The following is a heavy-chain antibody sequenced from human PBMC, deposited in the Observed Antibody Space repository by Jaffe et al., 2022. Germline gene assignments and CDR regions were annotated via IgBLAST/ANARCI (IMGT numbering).Heavy chain of an antibody. J-gene: IGHJ6*04. CDR1: GGSISSGSYY. CDR3: ARETHDLLWFGELSHSDV. V-gene: IGHV4-61*02. Sequence: QVQLQESGPGLVKPSQTLSLTCTVSGGSISSGSYYWSWIRQPAGKGLEWIGRIYTSGSTNYNPSLKSRVTISVDTSKNQFSLKLSSVTAADTAVYYCARETHDLLWFGELSHSDVWGKGTTVTVSS. D-gene: IGHD3-10*01. CDR2: IYTSGST.